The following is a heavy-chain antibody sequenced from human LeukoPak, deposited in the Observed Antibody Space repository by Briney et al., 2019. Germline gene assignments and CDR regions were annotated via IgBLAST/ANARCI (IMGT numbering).Heavy chain of an antibody. D-gene: IGHD3-10*01. V-gene: IGHV3-74*01. J-gene: IGHJ3*02. Sequence: GGSLRLSCAASGFTFSSYWMHWVRQVPGXGXXXVSRINSDGSSTSYADSVKGRFTISRDNAKNTLYVQMNSLRAEDTAVYYCSTGSGRAFDIWGRGTMVTVSS. CDR2: INSDGSST. CDR3: STGSGRAFDI. CDR1: GFTFSSYW.